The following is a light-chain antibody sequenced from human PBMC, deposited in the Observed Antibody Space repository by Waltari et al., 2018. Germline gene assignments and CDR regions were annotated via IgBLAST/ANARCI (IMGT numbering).Light chain of an antibody. J-gene: IGLJ2*01. CDR1: SSNIGSRI. V-gene: IGLV1-44*01. CDR2: ANN. Sequence: QSVLTQPPSASGTPGQRVTISCSGSSSNIGSRIVNWYQQFPGMAPKLLIYANNQRPSGVHDRFSGSRSGTSASLAISGLQSEDEADYYCAAWHDSLNGVIFGGWTKLTVL. CDR3: AAWHDSLNGVI.